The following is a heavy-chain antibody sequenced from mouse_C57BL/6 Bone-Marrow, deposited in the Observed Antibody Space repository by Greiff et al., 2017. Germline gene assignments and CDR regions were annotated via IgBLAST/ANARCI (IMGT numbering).Heavy chain of an antibody. CDR2: ISSGGSYT. D-gene: IGHD2-3*01. J-gene: IGHJ3*01. V-gene: IGHV5-6*02. CDR3: ARRGYYERFAY. Sequence: EVMLVESGGDLVKPGGSLKLSCAASGFTFSSYGMSWVRQTPDKRLEWVATISSGGSYTYYPDSVKGRFTISRDNAKNTLYLQMSSLKSEDTAMYYCARRGYYERFAYWGQGTLVTVSA. CDR1: GFTFSSYG.